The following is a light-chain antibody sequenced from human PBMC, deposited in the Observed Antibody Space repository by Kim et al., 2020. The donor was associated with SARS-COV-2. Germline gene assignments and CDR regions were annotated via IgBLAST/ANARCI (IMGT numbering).Light chain of an antibody. J-gene: IGLJ3*02. CDR1: SRHSSYA. CDR3: QTWDTCIRV. Sequence: QPVLTQSPSASASLGASVKLTCTLTSRHSSYAIAWHQQQPQKGPRYLMKLNSDGSHTKGDGIPDRFSGSSSGAERYLTISSLQSEDEADYYCQTWDTCIRVFAGGTQLTVL. V-gene: IGLV4-69*01. CDR2: LNSDGSH.